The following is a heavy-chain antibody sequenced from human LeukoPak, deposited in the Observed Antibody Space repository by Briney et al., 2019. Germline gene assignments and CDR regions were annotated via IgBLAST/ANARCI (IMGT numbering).Heavy chain of an antibody. CDR2: ISGRGNAK. V-gene: IGHV3-11*04. D-gene: IGHD2-2*01. J-gene: IGHJ4*02. Sequence: PGGSLRLSCAASGFRFSDYNMTWIRQAPGKGPEWVAYISGRGNAKHYTDSVKGRFTISRDNAKNALYLQMNSLRAEDTAVYFCARDYLYAFDYWGQGTLVTVSS. CDR3: ARDYLYAFDY. CDR1: GFRFSDYN.